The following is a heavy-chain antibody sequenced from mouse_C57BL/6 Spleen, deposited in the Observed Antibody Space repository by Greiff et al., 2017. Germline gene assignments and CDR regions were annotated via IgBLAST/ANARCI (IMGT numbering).Heavy chain of an antibody. D-gene: IGHD1-1*01. CDR3: ARGYYYGSSYRYFDV. CDR2: IYPGDGDT. CDR1: GYAFSSSW. V-gene: IGHV1-82*01. J-gene: IGHJ1*03. Sequence: QVQLQQSGPELVKPGASVKISCKASGYAFSSSWMNWVQQRPGKGLEWIGRIYPGDGDTNYNGKFKGKATLTADKSSSTAYMQLSSLTSEDSAVYFCARGYYYGSSYRYFDVWGTGTTVTVSS.